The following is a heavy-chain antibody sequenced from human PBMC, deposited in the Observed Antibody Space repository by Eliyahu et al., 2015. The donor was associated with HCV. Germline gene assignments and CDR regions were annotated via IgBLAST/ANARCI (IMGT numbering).Heavy chain of an antibody. CDR1: GFTFENFA. CDR2: INFNGQTV. CDR3: ARNYWDIVVVPTAFDQ. Sequence: EIHLVESGGGLVQPGRSLRLSCAASGFTFENFAMHWVRQAPGKGLEWVAVINFNGQTVGYADSVRGRFTISRDNAKNSLYLQINSLRPEDTALYYCARNYWDIVVVPTAFDQWGQGTLSPSPQ. D-gene: IGHD2-2*01. V-gene: IGHV3-9*01. J-gene: IGHJ4*02.